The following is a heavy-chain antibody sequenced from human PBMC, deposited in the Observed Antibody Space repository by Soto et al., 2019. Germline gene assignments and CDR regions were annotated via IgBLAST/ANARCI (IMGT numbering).Heavy chain of an antibody. CDR1: GGSFSGYY. CDR2: INHSGST. D-gene: IGHD3-16*01. Sequence: TSETLSLTCAVYGGSFSGYYWGWIRQPPGKGLEWIGEINHSGSTNYNPSLKSRVTISVDTSKNQFSLKLSSVTAADTAVYYCARGIWWFDPWGQGTLVTVSS. J-gene: IGHJ5*02. V-gene: IGHV4-34*01. CDR3: ARGIWWFDP.